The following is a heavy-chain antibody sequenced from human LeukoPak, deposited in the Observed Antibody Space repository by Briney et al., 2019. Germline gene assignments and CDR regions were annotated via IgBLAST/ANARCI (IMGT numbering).Heavy chain of an antibody. CDR2: SYTSGST. V-gene: IGHV4-61*02. Sequence: PSQTLFLTCTVSGYSISSGRDDRGWIRQPAGKGLEWIVRSYTSGSTNYNPSLKSRVTISVDTSKNQVSLKPSSVTAADTAVYYCARDGGIVGATMPAEYFQHWGQGTLVTVSS. J-gene: IGHJ1*01. CDR1: GYSISSGRDD. CDR3: ARDGGIVGATMPAEYFQH. D-gene: IGHD1-26*01.